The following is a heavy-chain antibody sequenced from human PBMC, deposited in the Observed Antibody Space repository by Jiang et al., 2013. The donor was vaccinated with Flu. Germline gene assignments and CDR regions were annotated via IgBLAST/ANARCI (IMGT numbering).Heavy chain of an antibody. D-gene: IGHD2-21*02. Sequence: GAEVKKPGSSVKVSCKASGGTFSSYAISWVRQAPGQGLEWMGRIIPILGIANYAQKFQGRVTITADKSTSTAYMELSSLRSEDTAVYYCARGPSLSGWVTAIRQGNWFDPWGQGTLVTVSS. CDR3: ARGPSLSGWVTAIRQGNWFDP. V-gene: IGHV1-69*04. J-gene: IGHJ5*02. CDR1: GGTFSSYA. CDR2: IIPILGIA.